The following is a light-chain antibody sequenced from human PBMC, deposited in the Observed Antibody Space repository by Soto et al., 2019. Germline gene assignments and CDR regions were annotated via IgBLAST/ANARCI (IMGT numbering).Light chain of an antibody. CDR1: QSVSTW. J-gene: IGKJ5*01. V-gene: IGKV3-11*01. CDR3: QQRSNWIT. Sequence: EIVLTHSPATLSLSPGDTATLSCRASQSVSTWLTWYQQKPGQAPRLLIYDASNRATGIPARFSGSGSGTDFTLTISSLEPEDFAVYYCQQRSNWITFGQGTRLEIE. CDR2: DAS.